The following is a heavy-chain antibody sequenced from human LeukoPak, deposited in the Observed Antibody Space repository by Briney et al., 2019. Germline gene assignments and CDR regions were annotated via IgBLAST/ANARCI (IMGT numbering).Heavy chain of an antibody. CDR1: GFTVSNNF. V-gene: IGHV3-74*01. J-gene: IGHJ3*02. Sequence: QAGGSLRLSCAASGFTVSNNFMSWVRQAPGKGLEWVSRISSDGSRTSYADSVKGRFTISRDNAKNTLYLQMNSLRAEDMAVYYCAREGGDSDDAFDIWGQGTVVTVSS. CDR2: ISSDGSRT. CDR3: AREGGDSDDAFDI. D-gene: IGHD2-21*02.